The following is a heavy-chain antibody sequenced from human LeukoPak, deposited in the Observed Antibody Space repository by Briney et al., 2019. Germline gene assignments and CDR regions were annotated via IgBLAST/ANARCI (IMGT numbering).Heavy chain of an antibody. CDR2: IKEDGSEK. Sequence: LSGGSLRLSCAASGFTFSSYWMSWVRQAPGKGLEWVANIKEDGSEKNYVDSVKGRFTISRDNAKNSLYLQMNTLRVEDTARVALYFYDSESYYFFEHWGQGTPVTASS. D-gene: IGHD3-10*01. CDR3: YFYDSESYYFFEH. V-gene: IGHV3-7*01. J-gene: IGHJ4*02. CDR1: GFTFSSYW.